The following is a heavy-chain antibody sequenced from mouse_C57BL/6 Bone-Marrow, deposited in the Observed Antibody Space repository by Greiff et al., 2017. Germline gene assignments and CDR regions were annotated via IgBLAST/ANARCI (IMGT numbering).Heavy chain of an antibody. J-gene: IGHJ3*01. D-gene: IGHD3-3*01. CDR1: GYTFTSYW. V-gene: IGHV1-50*01. CDR3: ARDGTWFAY. CDR2: IDPSDSYT. Sequence: VQLQQPGAELVKPGASVKLSCKASGYTFTSYWMQWVKQRPGQGLEWIGEIDPSDSYTNYNQKFKGKATLTVSTSSSTAYMQLSSLTSEDSAVYYCARDGTWFAYWGQGTLVTVSA.